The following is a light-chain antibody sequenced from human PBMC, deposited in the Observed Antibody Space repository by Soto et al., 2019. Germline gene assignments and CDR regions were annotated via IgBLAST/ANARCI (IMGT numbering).Light chain of an antibody. Sequence: DLQMTQSPSSLSASVGDRVTITCQASQDISNYLNWYQQKPGKAPKLLIYDASNLETGVPSRFSGSGSGTDFTFTISSLQPEDIATYYCQHQAFGQGTKLEIK. CDR3: QHQA. V-gene: IGKV1-33*01. CDR2: DAS. J-gene: IGKJ2*01. CDR1: QDISNY.